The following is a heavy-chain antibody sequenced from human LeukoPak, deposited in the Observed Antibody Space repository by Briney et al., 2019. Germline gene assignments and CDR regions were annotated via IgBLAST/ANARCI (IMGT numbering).Heavy chain of an antibody. CDR1: GFTFSTYW. J-gene: IGHJ4*02. Sequence: PGGSLRLSCAASGFTFSTYWMSWVRQAPGKGLEWVSLISWDGGSTYYADSVKGRFTISRDNSKNSLYLQMNSLRAEDTALYYCAKDPTPIGSTPIDYWGQGTLVTVSS. CDR3: AKDPTPIGSTPIDY. V-gene: IGHV3-43D*04. D-gene: IGHD2-2*03. CDR2: ISWDGGST.